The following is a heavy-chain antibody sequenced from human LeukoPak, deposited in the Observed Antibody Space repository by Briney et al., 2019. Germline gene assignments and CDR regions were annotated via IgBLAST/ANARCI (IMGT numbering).Heavy chain of an antibody. CDR2: IYSGGST. CDR3: ARAYSGSYWGYYFDY. Sequence: PGGSLRLSCAASGFTVSSNYMSWVRQAPGKGLEWVSVIYSGGSTYYADSVKGRFTISRDNSKNTLYLQMNSLRAEDTAVYCCARAYSGSYWGYYFDYWGQGTLVTVSS. V-gene: IGHV3-53*01. CDR1: GFTVSSNY. D-gene: IGHD1-26*01. J-gene: IGHJ4*02.